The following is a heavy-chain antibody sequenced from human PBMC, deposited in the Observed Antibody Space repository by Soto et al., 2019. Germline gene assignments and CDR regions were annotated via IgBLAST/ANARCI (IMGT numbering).Heavy chain of an antibody. CDR2: ITWNSRVL. D-gene: IGHD3-3*01. CDR3: AKGRYDFWSPYYFDS. CDR1: GLNFDDFA. Sequence: LRLSCVGTGLNFDDFAMHWVRQAPGKGLEWVSGITWNSRVLAYADSVKGRFTISRDNARNSLYLQMDSLRDEDTALYYCAKGRYDFWSPYYFDSWGQGTLVTVSS. V-gene: IGHV3-9*01. J-gene: IGHJ4*02.